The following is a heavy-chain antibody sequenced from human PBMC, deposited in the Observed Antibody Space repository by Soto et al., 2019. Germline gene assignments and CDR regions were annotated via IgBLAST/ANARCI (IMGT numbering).Heavy chain of an antibody. CDR1: GYTFTSYA. D-gene: IGHD3-22*01. CDR3: ARDRSYYYDSSGYYEAPWFDP. V-gene: IGHV1-3*01. J-gene: IGHJ5*02. Sequence: ASVKVSCNASGYTFTSYAMHWVRRAPGQRLEWMGWINAGNGNTKYSQKFPGRVTITRDTPASTAYMELSSLRSEDTAVYYCARDRSYYYDSSGYYEAPWFDPWGQGTLVTVSS. CDR2: INAGNGNT.